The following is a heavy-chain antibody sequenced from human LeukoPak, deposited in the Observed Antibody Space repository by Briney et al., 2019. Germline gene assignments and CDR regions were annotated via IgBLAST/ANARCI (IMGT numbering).Heavy chain of an antibody. D-gene: IGHD6-13*01. J-gene: IGHJ4*02. CDR3: ARGPQLPEQQLVMDASIDY. CDR2: INPNNGAT. Sequence: GASVKVSCKASGYTFTGYYMHWVRQAPGQGLEWMGRINPNNGATNYAQKLQGRVTITGDTSISTAYMELSSLRSEDTAVYYCARGPQLPEQQLVMDASIDYWGQGTLVTVSS. CDR1: GYTFTGYY. V-gene: IGHV1-2*06.